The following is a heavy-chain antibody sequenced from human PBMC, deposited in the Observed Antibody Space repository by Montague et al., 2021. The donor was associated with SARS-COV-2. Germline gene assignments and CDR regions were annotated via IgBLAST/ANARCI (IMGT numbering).Heavy chain of an antibody. CDR3: AHRGMIRGLIFDY. Sequence: PALVKPTQTLTLTCTFSGFSLRSDDEGVAWIRRSPGQALEWLAVIYWNGDKRYSPSLQRRLTITKDTSENQVVPTMTNMDPVDTATYYCAHRGMIRGLIFDYWGQGTLVTVSS. CDR2: IYWNGDK. V-gene: IGHV2-5*01. CDR1: GFSLRSDDEG. J-gene: IGHJ4*02. D-gene: IGHD3-10*01.